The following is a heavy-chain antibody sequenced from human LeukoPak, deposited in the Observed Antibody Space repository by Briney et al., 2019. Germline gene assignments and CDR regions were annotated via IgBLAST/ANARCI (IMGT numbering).Heavy chain of an antibody. V-gene: IGHV4-34*01. CDR3: ARGPAYVA. CDR2: INHSGST. CDR1: GGSFSGYY. Sequence: SETLSLTCAVYGGSFSGYYWSWIRQPPGKGLEWIGEINHSGSTNYNPSLKCRVTISVDTSKNQFSLKLSSVTAADTAVYYCARGPAYVAWGQGTLVTVSS. J-gene: IGHJ5*02. D-gene: IGHD3-16*01.